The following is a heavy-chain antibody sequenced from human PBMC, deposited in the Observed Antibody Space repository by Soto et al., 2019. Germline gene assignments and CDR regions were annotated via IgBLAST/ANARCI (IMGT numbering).Heavy chain of an antibody. CDR3: AKDQSITIFGVVIPYYDY. D-gene: IGHD3-3*01. CDR2: ISGSGGST. Sequence: GGSLRLSCTASGFTFSTYGMSRVRQAPGKGLEWVSGISGSGGSTYHADSVKGRFTISRDNSKNTLYLQMNSLRAEDTAVYYCAKDQSITIFGVVIPYYDYWGQGTLVTVSS. V-gene: IGHV3-23*01. CDR1: GFTFSTYG. J-gene: IGHJ4*02.